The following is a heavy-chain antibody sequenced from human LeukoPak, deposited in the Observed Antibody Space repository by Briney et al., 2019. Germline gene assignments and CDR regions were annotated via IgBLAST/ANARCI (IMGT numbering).Heavy chain of an antibody. J-gene: IGHJ6*03. V-gene: IGHV3-48*03. Sequence: GGSLRLSCAASGFTFSSYEMNWVRQAPGKGLEWVSYIRSSGSTIYYADSVKGRFTISRDNSKNTLYLQMNSLRAEDTAVYYCARERTMVRGVMEKRYYMDVWGKGTTVTVSS. D-gene: IGHD3-10*01. CDR3: ARERTMVRGVMEKRYYMDV. CDR2: IRSSGSTI. CDR1: GFTFSSYE.